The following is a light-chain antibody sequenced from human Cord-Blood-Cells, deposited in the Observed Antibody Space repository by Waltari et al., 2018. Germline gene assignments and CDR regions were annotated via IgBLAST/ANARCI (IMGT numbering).Light chain of an antibody. CDR2: DVS. CDR1: SSDVGGYNY. V-gene: IGLV2-14*01. CDR3: SSYTSSSTWV. Sequence: QSALTQSASVSGSPGQSITTACTGTSSDVGGYNYVSWYQQHPRKAPKSMIYDVSKRPSGVSNRFSGSKSGNTASLTISGLQAEDEADYYCSSYTSSSTWVFGGGTKL. J-gene: IGLJ3*02.